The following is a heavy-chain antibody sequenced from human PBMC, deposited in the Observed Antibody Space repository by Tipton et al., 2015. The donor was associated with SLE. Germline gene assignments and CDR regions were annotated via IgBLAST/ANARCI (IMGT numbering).Heavy chain of an antibody. D-gene: IGHD6-19*01. CDR3: AKDRGEEQWLEAFDI. J-gene: IGHJ3*02. CDR2: ISGSGGST. CDR1: GFTFSSYA. Sequence: SLRLSCAASGFTFSSYAMNWVRQAPGKGLEWVSGISGSGGSTYYADSVKGRFTISRDNSKNTLYLQMNSLRAEDTAVYYCAKDRGEEQWLEAFDIWGQGTMVTVSS. V-gene: IGHV3-23*01.